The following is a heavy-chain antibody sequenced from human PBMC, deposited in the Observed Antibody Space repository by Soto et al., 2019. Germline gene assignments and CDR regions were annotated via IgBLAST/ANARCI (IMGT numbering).Heavy chain of an antibody. CDR3: ARDGSGTSYDWFDP. Sequence: SETLSLTCTVSGGSISSGGYYWSWIRQHPGKGLEWIGYIYYSGSTYYNPSLKSRVTISVDTSKNQFSLKLSSVTAADTAVYYCARDGSGTSYDWFDPWGQGTLVTVSS. V-gene: IGHV4-31*03. J-gene: IGHJ5*02. CDR2: IYYSGST. CDR1: GGSISSGGYY. D-gene: IGHD3-10*01.